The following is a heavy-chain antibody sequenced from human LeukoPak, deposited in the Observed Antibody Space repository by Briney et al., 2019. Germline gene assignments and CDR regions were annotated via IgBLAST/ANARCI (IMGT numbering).Heavy chain of an antibody. CDR2: INPNSGGT. V-gene: IGHV1-2*02. D-gene: IGHD6-19*01. Sequence: GGSLRLSCAASGFTFSSYGMHWVRQAPGQGLEWMGWINPNSGGTNYAQKFQGRVTMTRDTSISTAYMELSRLRSDDTAVYYCARGGWFPSNYYYYMDVWGKGTTVTVSS. J-gene: IGHJ6*03. CDR1: GFTFSSYG. CDR3: ARGGWFPSNYYYYMDV.